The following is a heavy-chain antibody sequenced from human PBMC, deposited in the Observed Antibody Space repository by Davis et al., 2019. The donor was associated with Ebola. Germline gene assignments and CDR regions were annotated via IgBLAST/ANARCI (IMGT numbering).Heavy chain of an antibody. Sequence: SETLSLTCTVSGGSISSYYWGWIRQPPGKGLELIGSIYYSGSTYYNPSLKSRVTISVDTSKNQFSLKLSSVTAADTAVYYCARSPYSSGWYRHDYWGQGTLITVSS. V-gene: IGHV4-39*01. CDR1: GGSISSYY. CDR3: ARSPYSSGWYRHDY. CDR2: IYYSGST. D-gene: IGHD6-19*01. J-gene: IGHJ4*02.